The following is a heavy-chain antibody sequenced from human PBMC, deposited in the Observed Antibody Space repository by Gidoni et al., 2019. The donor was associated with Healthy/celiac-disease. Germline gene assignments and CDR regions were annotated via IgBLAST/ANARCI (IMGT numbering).Heavy chain of an antibody. V-gene: IGHV4-39*01. CDR2: IYYSGSP. CDR3: ARLLSGAFDI. Sequence: QLQLQESGPGLVKPSETLSLTCTVSGGSISSSSYYWGWIRQPPGKGLEWIGSIYYSGSPYYNPSLKSRVTISVDTSKNQFSLKLSSVTAADTAVYYCARLLSGAFDIWGQGTMVTVSS. J-gene: IGHJ3*02. CDR1: GGSISSSSYY.